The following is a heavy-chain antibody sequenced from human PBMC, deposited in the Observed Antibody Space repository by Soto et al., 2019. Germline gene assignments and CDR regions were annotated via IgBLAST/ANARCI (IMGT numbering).Heavy chain of an antibody. D-gene: IGHD3-22*01. CDR3: ARDRGYYDSSGYYYDY. J-gene: IGHJ4*02. V-gene: IGHV3-30-3*01. CDR1: GFTFSSYA. CDR2: ISYDGSNK. Sequence: GGSLRLSCAASGFTFSSYAMHWVRQAPGKGLEWVAVISYDGSNKYYADSVKGRFTISRDNSKNTLYLQMNSLRAEDTAVYYCARDRGYYDSSGYYYDYWGQGTLVTVSS.